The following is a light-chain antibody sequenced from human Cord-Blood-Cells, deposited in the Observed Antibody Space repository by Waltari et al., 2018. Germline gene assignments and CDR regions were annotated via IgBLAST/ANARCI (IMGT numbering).Light chain of an antibody. CDR1: QSVSSY. CDR3: QQRSNWPPFT. J-gene: IGKJ3*01. CDR2: DAS. Sequence: EIVLTQSPATLSLSPGERATLSCRASQSVSSYLAWYQQKPGQAPRLLIYDASNRATGIPARFRGSGSGTDFTRTISSLEPEDCAVDYCQQRSNWPPFTFGPGTKVDIK. V-gene: IGKV3-11*01.